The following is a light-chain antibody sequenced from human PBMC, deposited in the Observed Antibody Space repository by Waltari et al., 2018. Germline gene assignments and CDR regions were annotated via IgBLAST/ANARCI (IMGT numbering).Light chain of an antibody. CDR1: SSDVGGYNY. CDR2: EVS. Sequence: QSALTQPAYVSGSPGQSITLPCTGTSSDVGGYNYASWYQQHPGKAPKLMIYEVSNRPSGVSNRFSGSKSGNTASLTISGLQAEDEADYYCSSYTSSSTLVFGGGTKLTVL. CDR3: SSYTSSSTLV. V-gene: IGLV2-14*01. J-gene: IGLJ2*01.